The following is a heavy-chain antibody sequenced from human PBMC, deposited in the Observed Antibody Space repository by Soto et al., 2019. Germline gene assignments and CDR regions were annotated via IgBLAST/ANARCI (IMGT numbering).Heavy chain of an antibody. J-gene: IGHJ6*02. V-gene: IGHV1-58*01. D-gene: IGHD3-10*01. CDR2: IVVGSGNT. CDR1: GFTFTNSA. Sequence: SVKVSCKASGFTFTNSAVQWVRQARGQRLEWIGWIVVGSGNTNYAQKFQERVTITRDMSTSTAYMELSSLRSEDTAVYYCAKDYQATVFGEYISMDYYYYGMDVWGQGTTVTVSS. CDR3: AKDYQATVFGEYISMDYYYYGMDV.